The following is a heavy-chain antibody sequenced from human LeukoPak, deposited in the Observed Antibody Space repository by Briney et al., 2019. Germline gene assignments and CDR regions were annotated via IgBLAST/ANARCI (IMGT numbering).Heavy chain of an antibody. J-gene: IGHJ5*02. CDR3: ARVLFYYGSGSYYNVFGWFDP. V-gene: IGHV1-18*01. CDR1: GYTFTSYG. Sequence: GASVKVSCKASGYTFTSYGISWVRQAPGQGLEWMGWISAYNGNTNYAQKLQGRVTMTTDTSTSTAYMELRSLRSDDTAVYYCARVLFYYGSGSYYNVFGWFDPWGQGTLVTVSS. D-gene: IGHD3-10*01. CDR2: ISAYNGNT.